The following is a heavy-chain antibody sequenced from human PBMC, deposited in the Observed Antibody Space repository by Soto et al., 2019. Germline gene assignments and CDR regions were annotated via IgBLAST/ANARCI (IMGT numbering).Heavy chain of an antibody. J-gene: IGHJ3*02. CDR1: GGSISSYY. D-gene: IGHD4-17*01. Sequence: QVQLQESGPGLVKPSETLSLTCTVSGGSISSYYWSWIRQPPGKGLEWIGYIYYSGSTNYNPSLKSGVTISVDTSKNQFSLKLSSVTAADTAVYYCARHGSTVTSRRDAFDIWGQGTMVTVSS. V-gene: IGHV4-59*08. CDR3: ARHGSTVTSRRDAFDI. CDR2: IYYSGST.